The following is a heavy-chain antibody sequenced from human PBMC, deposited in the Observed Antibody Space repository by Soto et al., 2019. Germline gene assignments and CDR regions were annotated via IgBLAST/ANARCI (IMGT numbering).Heavy chain of an antibody. V-gene: IGHV1-46*01. Sequence: QVQLVQSGADVKEPGASVKVSCKASGYTFSDHYVQWVRQAPGQGLEWVAMINPADGTTRYAQMFKGRVTLTRETSTNTVYMEMSSLRSEETAFYYCARDRPHAWLDPWGQGTLVTAS. CDR1: GYTFSDHY. J-gene: IGHJ5*02. CDR2: INPADGTT. CDR3: ARDRPHAWLDP.